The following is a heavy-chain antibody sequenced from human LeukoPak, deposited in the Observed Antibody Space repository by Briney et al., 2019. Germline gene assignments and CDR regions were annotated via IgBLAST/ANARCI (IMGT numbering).Heavy chain of an antibody. CDR3: ARGSVLRYFDWLDYYYGMDV. Sequence: PSETLSLTCTVSGGSISSSSYYWGWIRQPPGKGLEWIGSIYYSGSTYYNPSLKSRVTISVDTSKNQFSLKLSSVTAADTAVYYCARGSVLRYFDWLDYYYGMDVWGQGTTVTVSS. CDR1: GGSISSSSYY. D-gene: IGHD3-9*01. V-gene: IGHV4-39*07. J-gene: IGHJ6*02. CDR2: IYYSGST.